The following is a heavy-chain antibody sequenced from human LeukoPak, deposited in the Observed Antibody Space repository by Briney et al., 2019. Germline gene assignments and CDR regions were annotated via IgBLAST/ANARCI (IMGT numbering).Heavy chain of an antibody. CDR2: ISSSSYI. Sequence: PGGSLRLSCAASGFTFSSYSMNWVRQAPGKGLEWVSSISSSSYIYYADSVKGRFTISRDNAKNSLYLQMNSLRAEDTAVYYCARGPPRTAVAGTLYYFDYWGQGTLVTVSS. D-gene: IGHD6-19*01. CDR3: ARGPPRTAVAGTLYYFDY. J-gene: IGHJ4*02. CDR1: GFTFSSYS. V-gene: IGHV3-21*01.